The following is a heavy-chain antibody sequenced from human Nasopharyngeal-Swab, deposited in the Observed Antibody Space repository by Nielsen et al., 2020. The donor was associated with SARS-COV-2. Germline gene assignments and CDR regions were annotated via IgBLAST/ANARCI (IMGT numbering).Heavy chain of an antibody. CDR2: ISWNSGST. CDR3: AKDGGGLTGDLYYFDY. Sequence: SLKTPCAASGFTFDDYAMHWVRQAPGKGLEWVSGISWNSGSTGYADSVKGRFTISRDNAKNSLYLQMNSLRAEDTALYYCAKDGGGLTGDLYYFDYWAREPWSPSPQ. J-gene: IGHJ4*02. V-gene: IGHV3-9*01. D-gene: IGHD7-27*01. CDR1: GFTFDDYA.